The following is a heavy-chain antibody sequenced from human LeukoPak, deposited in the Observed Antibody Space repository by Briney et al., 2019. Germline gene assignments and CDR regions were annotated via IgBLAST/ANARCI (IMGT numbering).Heavy chain of an antibody. CDR3: ANRRSSWLKPNFDY. D-gene: IGHD6-13*01. V-gene: IGHV1-8*03. Sequence: ASVKVSCKASGYTFASYDINWVRQATGQGLEWMGWMNPNSGNTGYAQKFQGRVTITRNTSISTAYMELSSLRSEDTAVYYCANRRSSWLKPNFDYWGQGTLVTVSS. CDR1: GYTFASYD. J-gene: IGHJ4*02. CDR2: MNPNSGNT.